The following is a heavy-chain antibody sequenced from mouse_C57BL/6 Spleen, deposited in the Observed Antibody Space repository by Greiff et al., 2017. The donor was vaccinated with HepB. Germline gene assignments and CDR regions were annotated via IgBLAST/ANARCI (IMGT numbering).Heavy chain of an antibody. D-gene: IGHD2-3*01. CDR3: ARDDGVPWFAY. CDR1: GYAFSSYW. J-gene: IGHJ3*01. V-gene: IGHV1-80*01. CDR2: IYPGDGDT. Sequence: QVHVKQSGAELVKPGASVKISCKASGYAFSSYWMHWVKQRPGKGLEWIGQIYPGDGDTNYNGKFKGKATLTADKSSSTAYMQLSSLTSEDSAVYFCARDDGVPWFAYWGQGTLVTVSA.